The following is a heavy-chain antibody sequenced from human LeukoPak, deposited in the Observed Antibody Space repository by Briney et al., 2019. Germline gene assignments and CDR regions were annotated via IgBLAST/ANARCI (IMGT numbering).Heavy chain of an antibody. CDR2: INHSGST. CDR3: ARECSSGCDAFDI. D-gene: IGHD6-19*01. CDR1: GGSFSGYY. Sequence: SETLSLACAVYGGSFSGYYWSWIRQPPGKGLEWIGEINHSGSTNYNPSLKSRVTISVDTSKNQFSLKLSSVTAADTAVYYCARECSSGCDAFDIWGQGTMVTVSS. V-gene: IGHV4-34*01. J-gene: IGHJ3*02.